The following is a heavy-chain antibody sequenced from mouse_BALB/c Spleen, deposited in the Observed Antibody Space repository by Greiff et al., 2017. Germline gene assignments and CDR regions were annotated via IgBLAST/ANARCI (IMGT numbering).Heavy chain of an antibody. CDR2: ISSGGGST. J-gene: IGHJ3*01. Sequence: EVKLVESGGGLVKPGGSLKLSCAASGFAFSSYDMSWVRQTPEKRLEWVAYISSGGGSTYYPDTVKGRFTISRDNAKNTLYLQMSSLKSEDTAMYYCARDGKWAYWGQGTLVTVSA. D-gene: IGHD2-1*01. CDR1: GFAFSSYD. CDR3: ARDGKWAY. V-gene: IGHV5-12-1*01.